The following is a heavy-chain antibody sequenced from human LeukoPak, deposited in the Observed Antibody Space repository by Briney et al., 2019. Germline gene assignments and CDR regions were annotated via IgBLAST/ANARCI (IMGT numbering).Heavy chain of an antibody. J-gene: IGHJ5*02. Sequence: GASVKASCKASGYTFTGYYMHWVRQAPGQGLEWMGWINPNSGGTNYAQKFQGRVTMTRDTSISTAYMELSRLRSDDTAVYYCARVIGVTVRGDWFDPWGQGTLVTVSS. CDR2: INPNSGGT. CDR1: GYTFTGYY. CDR3: ARVIGVTVRGDWFDP. V-gene: IGHV1-2*02. D-gene: IGHD2-21*02.